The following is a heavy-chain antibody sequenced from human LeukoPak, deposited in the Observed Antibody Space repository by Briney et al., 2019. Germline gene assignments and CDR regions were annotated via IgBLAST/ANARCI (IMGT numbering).Heavy chain of an antibody. D-gene: IGHD5-24*01. CDR2: ISGRDSST. J-gene: IGHJ4*02. CDR1: GFTFSSYA. CDR3: ARDMGWPSLISSFDY. Sequence: PGGSLRLSCAASGFTFSSYAMSWLRQAPGKGLEWVSTISGRDSSTYYADSVKGRFTISRDTSKNTLYLQMNSLRAEDAAVYYCARDMGWPSLISSFDYWGQGTLVTVSS. V-gene: IGHV3-23*01.